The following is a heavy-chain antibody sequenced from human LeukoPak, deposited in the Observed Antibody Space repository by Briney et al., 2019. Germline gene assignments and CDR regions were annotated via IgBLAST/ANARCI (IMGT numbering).Heavy chain of an antibody. Sequence: GGSLRLSCAASGFTFSSYAMSWVRQAPGKGLEWVSAISGSGGSTYYADSVKGRFTISRDNSKNTLYLQMNSLRAEDTAVYYCARDPFESRYYYYMDVWGKGTTVTVSS. CDR2: ISGSGGST. D-gene: IGHD2-2*01. CDR3: ARDPFESRYYYYMDV. J-gene: IGHJ6*03. CDR1: GFTFSSYA. V-gene: IGHV3-23*01.